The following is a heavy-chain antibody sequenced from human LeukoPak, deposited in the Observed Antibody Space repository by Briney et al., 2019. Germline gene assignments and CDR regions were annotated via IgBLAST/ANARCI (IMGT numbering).Heavy chain of an antibody. D-gene: IGHD1-26*01. Sequence: ASVKVSCKASGYTFTGYYMHWVRQAPGQGLEWMGWINPNSGGTNYAQKFQGRVTMTRDTSISTAYMELSRLRSDDTAVYYCARVKWELGVYFDYWGQGTLVTVSS. CDR1: GYTFTGYY. CDR2: INPNSGGT. CDR3: ARVKWELGVYFDY. J-gene: IGHJ4*02. V-gene: IGHV1-2*02.